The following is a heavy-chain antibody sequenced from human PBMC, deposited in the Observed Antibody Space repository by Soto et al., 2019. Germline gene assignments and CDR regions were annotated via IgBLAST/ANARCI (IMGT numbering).Heavy chain of an antibody. V-gene: IGHV4-38-2*02. CDR2: VSHSGVT. J-gene: IGHJ4*02. D-gene: IGHD3-10*01. Sequence: SETLSLTCAVSGFSIGSAYYWGWIRQPPGKGLEWIASVSHSGVTHYNPSLGSRLTISLDTSKNQFSLRLTSVTAADTAVYYCARDLGSGGDSVYRGQAILVTVYS. CDR1: GFSIGSAYY. CDR3: ARDLGSGGDSVY.